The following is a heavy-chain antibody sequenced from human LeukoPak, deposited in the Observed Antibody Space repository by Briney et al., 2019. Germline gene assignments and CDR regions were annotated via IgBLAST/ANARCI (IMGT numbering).Heavy chain of an antibody. V-gene: IGHV4-4*07. CDR2: IYTSGST. CDR3: ARDVGYCSSTSCLNWFDP. D-gene: IGHD2-2*01. J-gene: IGHJ5*02. Sequence: PSETLSLTCTVSGGSISSYYRSWIRQPAGKGLEWIGRIYTSGSTNYNPSLKSRVTMSVDTSKNQFSLKLSSVTAADTAVYYCARDVGYCSSTSCLNWFDPWGQGTLVTVSS. CDR1: GGSISSYY.